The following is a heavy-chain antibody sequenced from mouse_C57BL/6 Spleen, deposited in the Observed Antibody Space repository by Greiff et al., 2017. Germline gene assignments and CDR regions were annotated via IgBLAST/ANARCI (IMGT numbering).Heavy chain of an antibody. V-gene: IGHV1-55*01. CDR1: GYTFTSYW. Sequence: VQLQQPGAELVKPGASVKMSCKASGYTFTSYWITWVKQRPGQGLEWIGDIYPGSGSTNYNEKFKSKATLTVDTSSSTAYMQLSSLTSEDSAVYYCARYGTTVVAPFAYWGQGTLVTVSA. J-gene: IGHJ3*01. CDR3: ARYGTTVVAPFAY. CDR2: IYPGSGST. D-gene: IGHD1-1*01.